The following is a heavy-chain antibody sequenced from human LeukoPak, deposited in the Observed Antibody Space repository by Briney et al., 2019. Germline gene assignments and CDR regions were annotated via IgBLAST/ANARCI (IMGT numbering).Heavy chain of an antibody. D-gene: IGHD3-22*01. J-gene: IGHJ5*02. CDR1: GFTVSSNY. CDR2: IYSGGST. V-gene: IGHV3-53*01. Sequence: GGSLRLSCAASGFTVSSNYMSWFRQAPGKGLEWVSVIYSGGSTYYADSVKGRFTISRDNSKNTLYLQMNSLRAEDTALYYCARDNYESSGYYSYNWFDPWGQGTLVTVSS. CDR3: ARDNYESSGYYSYNWFDP.